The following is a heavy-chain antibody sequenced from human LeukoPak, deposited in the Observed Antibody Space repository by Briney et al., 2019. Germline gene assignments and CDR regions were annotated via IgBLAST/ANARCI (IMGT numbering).Heavy chain of an antibody. Sequence: GASVKVSCKASGYTFTSFAMHWVRPAPGQRLEWMGWINAGNGNTKYSQKFQGRVTITRDTSTSTAYMELSSLRSEDTAVYYCARAGWGGVVDYWGQGTLVTVSS. J-gene: IGHJ4*02. D-gene: IGHD6-19*01. CDR3: ARAGWGGVVDY. CDR1: GYTFTSFA. V-gene: IGHV1-3*01. CDR2: INAGNGNT.